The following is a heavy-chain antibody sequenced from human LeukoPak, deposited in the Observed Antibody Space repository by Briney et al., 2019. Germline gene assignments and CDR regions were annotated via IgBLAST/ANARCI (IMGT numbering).Heavy chain of an antibody. J-gene: IGHJ4*02. CDR2: IYHSGST. Sequence: PSETLSLTCTVSGYSISSGYYWGWIRQPPGKGLEWIGSIYHSGSTYYNPSLKSRVTISVNTSKNQFSLKLSSVTAADTAVYYCASSSGWYGPFDYWGQGTLVTVSS. CDR3: ASSSGWYGPFDY. CDR1: GYSISSGYY. D-gene: IGHD6-19*01. V-gene: IGHV4-38-2*02.